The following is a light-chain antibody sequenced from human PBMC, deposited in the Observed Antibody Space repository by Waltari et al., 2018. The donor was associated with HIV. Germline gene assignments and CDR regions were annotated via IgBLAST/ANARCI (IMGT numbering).Light chain of an antibody. J-gene: IGLJ1*01. CDR3: YIYAGGYAPPV. CDR1: IGDIVGGNY. V-gene: IGLV2-11*01. CDR2: DVN. Sequence: APTQPHSVSGSPGQSVTIFCNGTIGDIVGGNYLSCYQHRPGKAPRMMIYDVNRRPPGFPGRFSGSRSGKTASLSISGLQPEDEADYYCYIYAGGYAPPVLGTGTKVTV.